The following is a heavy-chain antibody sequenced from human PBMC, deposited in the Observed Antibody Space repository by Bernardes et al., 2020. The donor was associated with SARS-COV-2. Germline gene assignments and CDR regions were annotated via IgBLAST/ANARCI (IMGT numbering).Heavy chain of an antibody. CDR2: INHSGST. V-gene: IGHV4-34*01. D-gene: IGHD4-17*01. CDR3: ARGRGMTTVTTKEGDFDY. Sequence: SETLTLTCAVYGGSFSGYYWSWIRQPPGKGLEWIGEINHSGSTNYNPSLKSRVTISVDTSKNQFSLKLSSVTAADTAVYYCARGRGMTTVTTKEGDFDYWGQGTLVTVSS. J-gene: IGHJ4*02. CDR1: GGSFSGYY.